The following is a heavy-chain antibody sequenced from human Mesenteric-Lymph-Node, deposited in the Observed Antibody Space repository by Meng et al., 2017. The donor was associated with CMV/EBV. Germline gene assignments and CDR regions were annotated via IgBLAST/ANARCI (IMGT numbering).Heavy chain of an antibody. V-gene: IGHV3-21*04. Sequence: GESLKISCAASGFTFSSFSMNWVRQAPGKGLEWVSSISSSANYIYYADSVKGRFTISRDNFQNTLYLQMNSLRVEDTAVYYCAKSSGYTYGANAFDIWGQGTMVTVSS. D-gene: IGHD5-18*01. J-gene: IGHJ3*02. CDR2: ISSSANYI. CDR1: GFTFSSFS. CDR3: AKSSGYTYGANAFDI.